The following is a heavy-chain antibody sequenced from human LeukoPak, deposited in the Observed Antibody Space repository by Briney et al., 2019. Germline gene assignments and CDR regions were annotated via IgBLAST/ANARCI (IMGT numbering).Heavy chain of an antibody. Sequence: GGSLRLSCAASGFTFSSYWMSWVRQAPGKGLEWVSAISGSGGSTYYADSVKGRFTISRDNSKNTLYLQMNSLRAEDTAVYYCAKRAQYCSGGRCYLSFDYWGQGTLVTVSS. CDR2: ISGSGGST. CDR1: GFTFSSYW. CDR3: AKRAQYCSGGRCYLSFDY. J-gene: IGHJ4*02. V-gene: IGHV3-23*01. D-gene: IGHD2-15*01.